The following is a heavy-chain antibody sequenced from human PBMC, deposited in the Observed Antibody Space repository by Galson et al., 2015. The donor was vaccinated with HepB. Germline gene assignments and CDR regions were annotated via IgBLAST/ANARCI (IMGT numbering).Heavy chain of an antibody. CDR2: ISDSGGNK. D-gene: IGHD1-1*01. Sequence: SLRLSCAASGFTFSGNAMSWVRQAPGKGLEWVSAISDSGGNKYYADSVKGRFSISRDNSKNMMYLQMSSLRPEDTALYFCAKELMAPAIGTYGFDNWGQGTLVTVPS. CDR3: AKELMAPAIGTYGFDN. V-gene: IGHV3-23*01. J-gene: IGHJ4*02. CDR1: GFTFSGNA.